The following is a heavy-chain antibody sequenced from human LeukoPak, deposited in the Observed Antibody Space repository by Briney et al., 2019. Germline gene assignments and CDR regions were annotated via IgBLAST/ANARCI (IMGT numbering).Heavy chain of an antibody. J-gene: IGHJ4*02. V-gene: IGHV4-34*01. Sequence: SETLSLTCAVYGGSCSGYYWTWIRQTPGKGLEWIGEINHSGNSNYNPSLQSRVTISLDTSKNQFSLKLTSLTAADTAVYYCARGLSDVYWGQGTLVTVSS. CDR3: ARGLSDVY. CDR1: GGSCSGYY. CDR2: INHSGNS.